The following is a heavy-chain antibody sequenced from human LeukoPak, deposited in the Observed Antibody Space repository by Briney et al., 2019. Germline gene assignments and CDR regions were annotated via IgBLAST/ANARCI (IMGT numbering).Heavy chain of an antibody. Sequence: GGSLRLSCAASGFTFSSYAMSWVRQAPGKGLEWVSAISGSGGSTYYADSVRGRFTTSRENSKDTQYLQMNSLRAEDTAFYYCSSGPSGYYNTGGQGTLVTVSS. CDR1: GFTFSSYA. CDR3: SSGPSGYYNT. J-gene: IGHJ4*02. CDR2: ISGSGGST. V-gene: IGHV3-23*01. D-gene: IGHD5-12*01.